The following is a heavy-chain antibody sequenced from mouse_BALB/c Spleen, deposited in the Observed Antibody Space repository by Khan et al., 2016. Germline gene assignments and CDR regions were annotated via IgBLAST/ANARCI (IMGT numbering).Heavy chain of an antibody. CDR2: IDPANGNT. D-gene: IGHD1-1*02. CDR1: GFNIKDTY. V-gene: IGHV14-3*02. CDR3: ARVDPYYAMDY. J-gene: IGHJ4*01. Sequence: VQLQQSGAELVKPGASVKLSCTASGFNIKDTYMHWVKQRPEQGLEWIGRIDPANGNTKYDPKFQGKATITADTSSNTAYLQLSSLTSEDTAVYYCARVDPYYAMDYWCQGTSVTVSS.